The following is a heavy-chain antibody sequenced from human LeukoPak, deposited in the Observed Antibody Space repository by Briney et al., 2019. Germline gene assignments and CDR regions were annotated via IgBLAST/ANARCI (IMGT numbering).Heavy chain of an antibody. J-gene: IGHJ5*02. D-gene: IGHD3-10*01. CDR3: ARDGAAMVRGAYNWFDP. Sequence: GASVKVSCKASGYTFTGYYMHWVRQAPGQGLEWMGIINPSGGSTSYAQKFQGRVTMTRDTSTSTVYMELSSLGSEDTAVYYCARDGAAMVRGAYNWFDPWGQGTLVTVSS. CDR2: INPSGGST. CDR1: GYTFTGYY. V-gene: IGHV1-46*01.